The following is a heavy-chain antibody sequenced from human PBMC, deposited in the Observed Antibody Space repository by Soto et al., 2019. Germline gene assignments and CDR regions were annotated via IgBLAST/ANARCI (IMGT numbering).Heavy chain of an antibody. D-gene: IGHD2-15*01. J-gene: IGHJ3*01. CDR1: GYTFTIYG. CDR3: ARERFVVVAAISRAPFDV. V-gene: IGHV1-18*01. Sequence: ASVNVSCKASGYTFTIYGISWVRQAPGQGHEWMGWISAYNGNTNYAQKLQGRVTMTTDTSTSTAYMELRSLRSDDTAVYYCARERFVVVAAISRAPFDVWGQGTMVTVSS. CDR2: ISAYNGNT.